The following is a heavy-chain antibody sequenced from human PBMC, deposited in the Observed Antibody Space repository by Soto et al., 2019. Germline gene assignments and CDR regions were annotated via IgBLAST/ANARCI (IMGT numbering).Heavy chain of an antibody. CDR1: GFTFSSYG. D-gene: IGHD3-10*01. V-gene: IGHV3-30*18. J-gene: IGHJ4*02. CDR2: ISYDGSNK. Sequence: GGSLRLSCAASGFTFSSYGMHWVRQAPGKGLEWVAVISYDGSNKYYADSVKGRFTISRDNSKNTLYLQMNSLRAEDTAVYYCAKIALLWFGEANGPYYFDYWGQGTLVTVSS. CDR3: AKIALLWFGEANGPYYFDY.